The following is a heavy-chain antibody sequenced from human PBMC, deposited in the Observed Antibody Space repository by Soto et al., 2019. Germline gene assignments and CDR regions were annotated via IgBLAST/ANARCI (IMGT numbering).Heavy chain of an antibody. Sequence: SETLSLTCNVSGGSISRYYWSWIRQPPGKGLEWIGYIYYSGSTNYNPSLKSRVAISVDTSKNQFSLKLSSVTAADTAVYYCAILMWPRYGGPSSPSDYWGQGTLVTVSS. CDR3: AILMWPRYGGPSSPSDY. J-gene: IGHJ4*02. CDR2: IYYSGST. V-gene: IGHV4-59*08. D-gene: IGHD1-20*01. CDR1: GGSISRYY.